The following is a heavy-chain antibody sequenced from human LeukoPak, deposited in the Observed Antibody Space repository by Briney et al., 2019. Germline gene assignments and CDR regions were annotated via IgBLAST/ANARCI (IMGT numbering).Heavy chain of an antibody. V-gene: IGHV3-21*01. CDR1: GFTFSSYS. CDR3: ARATLGGGTPYYYYMDV. Sequence: GGSLRLSCAASGFTFSSYSMNWVRQAPGKGLGWVSSISSSSSYIYYADPVKGRFTISRDNAKNSLYLQMNSLRAEDTAVYYCARATLGGGTPYYYYMDVWGKGTTVTVSS. J-gene: IGHJ6*03. CDR2: ISSSSSYI. D-gene: IGHD2-15*01.